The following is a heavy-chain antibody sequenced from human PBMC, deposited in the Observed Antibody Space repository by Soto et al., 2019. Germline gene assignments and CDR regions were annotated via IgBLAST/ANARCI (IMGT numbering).Heavy chain of an antibody. CDR2: IIPIFGTA. V-gene: IGHV1-69*13. CDR1: GGTFSSYS. Sequence: GASVKVCCKTSGGTFSSYSISWVRQAPGQGLEWMGGIIPIFGTANYAQKFQGRVTITADESTRTTYMELSSLRSDDTAVYYCAREAEYDSSGYYFFYWGQGTLVTV. D-gene: IGHD3-22*01. CDR3: AREAEYDSSGYYFFY. J-gene: IGHJ4*02.